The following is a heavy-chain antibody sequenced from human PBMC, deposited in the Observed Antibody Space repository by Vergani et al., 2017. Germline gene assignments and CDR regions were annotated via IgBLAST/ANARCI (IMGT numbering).Heavy chain of an antibody. J-gene: IGHJ3*02. V-gene: IGHV4-34*11. CDR1: GGSFSGYY. CDR2: IYYSGST. CDR3: ARVQRCSSTSCYSAFDI. Sequence: QVQLQQWGAGLLKPSETLSLTCAVYGGSFSGYYWSWIRQPPGKGLEWIGYIYYSGSTNYNPSLKSRVTISVDTSKNQFSLKLSSVTAADTAVYYCARVQRCSSTSCYSAFDIWGQGTMVTVSS. D-gene: IGHD2-2*01.